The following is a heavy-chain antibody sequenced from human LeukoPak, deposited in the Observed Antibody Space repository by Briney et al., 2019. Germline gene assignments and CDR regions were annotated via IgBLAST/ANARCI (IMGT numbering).Heavy chain of an antibody. CDR3: ARPAEVIDGDYDAFAI. CDR2: IIPIFGTA. V-gene: IGHV1-69*05. Sequence: SVKVSCKASGGTFSSYAISWVLQAPGQGLEWMGRIIPIFGTANYAQKFQGRVTITTDESTSTAYMELRSLRSEDTAVYSCARPAEVIDGDYDAFAIWGQGTMVTVSS. CDR1: GGTFSSYA. J-gene: IGHJ3*02. D-gene: IGHD4-17*01.